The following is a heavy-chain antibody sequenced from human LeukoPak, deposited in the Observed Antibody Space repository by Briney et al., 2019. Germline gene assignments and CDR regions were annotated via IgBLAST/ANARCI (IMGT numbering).Heavy chain of an antibody. J-gene: IGHJ4*02. CDR3: AREVHYYDSSGYDY. Sequence: GASVKVSCKASGYTFIGYYIHWVRQAPGQGLEWMGWINPNSGGTNYAQKFQGRVTMTRDTSISTAYMELSRLRSDDTAVYYCAREVHYYDSSGYDYWGQGTLVTVSS. CDR1: GYTFIGYY. CDR2: INPNSGGT. V-gene: IGHV1-2*02. D-gene: IGHD3-22*01.